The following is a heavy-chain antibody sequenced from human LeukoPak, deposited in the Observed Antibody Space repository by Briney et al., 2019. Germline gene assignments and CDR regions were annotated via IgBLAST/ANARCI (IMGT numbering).Heavy chain of an antibody. Sequence: SETLSLTFTFSGGSISCYYWGWIRQPPREGIGWVGYIYDSGSTNYNPSLKSRVTISVDTSKNQFSLKLSSVTAADTAVYYCARRVHVRSLDAFDIWGQGTMVTVSS. D-gene: IGHD2-8*01. V-gene: IGHV4-59*01. CDR3: ARRVHVRSLDAFDI. CDR2: IYDSGST. CDR1: GGSISCYY. J-gene: IGHJ3*02.